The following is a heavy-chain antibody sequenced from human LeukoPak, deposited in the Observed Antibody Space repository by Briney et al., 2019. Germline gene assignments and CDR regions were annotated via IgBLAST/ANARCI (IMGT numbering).Heavy chain of an antibody. D-gene: IGHD3-22*01. CDR3: ATAVVITPFDY. CDR1: GYSISSGYC. J-gene: IGHJ4*02. V-gene: IGHV4-38-2*01. Sequence: SETLSLTCGVSGYSISSGYCWCWIRQSPGTGLEWIGSIYHSGGSYYNPSLKSRVTISEDTSKNQFSLKLSSMSAAYTAVYYCATAVVITPFDYWGQGILVTVSS. CDR2: IYHSGGS.